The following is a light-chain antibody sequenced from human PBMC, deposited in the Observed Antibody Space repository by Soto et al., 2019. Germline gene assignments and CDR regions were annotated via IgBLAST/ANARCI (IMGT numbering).Light chain of an antibody. CDR2: GAS. Sequence: EIVCTQSPGTLSLSPGERATLSCRARPSVSSSYLAWYEKKPGQAPRILIYGASSRATGIPDRFSGSESGTDFTLTISRLEPEEFAVYDGQQYGSLTRTVGQGTKVEIK. CDR1: PSVSSSY. CDR3: QQYGSLTRT. V-gene: IGKV3-20*01. J-gene: IGKJ1*01.